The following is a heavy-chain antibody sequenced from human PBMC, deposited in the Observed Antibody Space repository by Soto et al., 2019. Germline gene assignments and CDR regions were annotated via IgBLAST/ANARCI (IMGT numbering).Heavy chain of an antibody. CDR2: IYYSGST. J-gene: IGHJ4*02. CDR1: GFSLSSGGYY. CDR3: ARGYDSSGLPLDY. Sequence: PAETRSLTCPFSGFSLSSGGYYWIWLPPHPGKGLEWIGYIYYSGSTYYNPSLKSRVTISVDTSKNQFSLKLSSVTAADTAVYYCARGYDSSGLPLDYWGQGTLVTVSS. V-gene: IGHV4-31*03. D-gene: IGHD3-22*01.